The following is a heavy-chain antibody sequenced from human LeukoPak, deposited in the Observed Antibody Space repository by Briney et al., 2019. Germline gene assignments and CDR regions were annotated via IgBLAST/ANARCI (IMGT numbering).Heavy chain of an antibody. J-gene: IGHJ3*01. V-gene: IGHV3-7*01. D-gene: IGHD2-21*01. CDR3: ARGVWSSRNAFDL. Sequence: GGSLRLSCAASGFTFRNSWMSWVRRTPGKGLELVANIKPDGGEKHYVDSVKGRFTISRDNARNSLDLQMSSLTAEDTAVYYCARGVWSSRNAFDLWGQGTMVTVSS. CDR1: GFTFRNSW. CDR2: IKPDGGEK.